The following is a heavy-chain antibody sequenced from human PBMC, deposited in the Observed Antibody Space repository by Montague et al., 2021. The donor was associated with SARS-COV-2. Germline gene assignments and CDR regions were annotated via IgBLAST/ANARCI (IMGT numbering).Heavy chain of an antibody. Sequence: SETLSLTCTVSGGSISSSSYYWGWIRQPPGKGLEWIGSIYYSGSTYYNPSLKSRVTISVDTSKNQFSLKLSSVTAAGTAVYYCARSLYYITIFGVVHGSFDYWGQGTLVTVSS. V-gene: IGHV4-39*01. J-gene: IGHJ4*02. CDR3: ARSLYYITIFGVVHGSFDY. CDR2: IYYSGST. CDR1: GGSISSSSYY. D-gene: IGHD3-3*01.